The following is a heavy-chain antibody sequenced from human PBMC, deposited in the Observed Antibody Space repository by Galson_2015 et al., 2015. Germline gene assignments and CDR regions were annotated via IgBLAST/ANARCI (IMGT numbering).Heavy chain of an antibody. D-gene: IGHD3-3*01. CDR1: EFTFSSYY. V-gene: IGHV3-21*01. CDR3: ARQILDYDFWSGYYPTNFDY. J-gene: IGHJ4*02. CDR2: ISSTTTYI. Sequence: LRLSCAASEFTFSSYYMSWVRQAPGKGLEWVSSISSTTTYIYYADSVKGRFTISSDNAKNSLYLHMNSLGAEDTAVYYCARQILDYDFWSGYYPTNFDYWGQGTLVTVSS.